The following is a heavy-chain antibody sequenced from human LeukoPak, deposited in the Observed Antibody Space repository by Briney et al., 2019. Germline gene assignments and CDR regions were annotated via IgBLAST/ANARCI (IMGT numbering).Heavy chain of an antibody. V-gene: IGHV3-30*02. Sequence: GGSLRLSCAASGFTFSSYGMHWVRQAPGKGLEWVAFIRYDGSNKYYADSVKGRFTISGDNSKNTLYLQMNSLRAEDTAVYYCAKDPGAGYYDSSGYGPLDYWGQGTLVTVSS. J-gene: IGHJ4*02. D-gene: IGHD3-22*01. CDR1: GFTFSSYG. CDR2: IRYDGSNK. CDR3: AKDPGAGYYDSSGYGPLDY.